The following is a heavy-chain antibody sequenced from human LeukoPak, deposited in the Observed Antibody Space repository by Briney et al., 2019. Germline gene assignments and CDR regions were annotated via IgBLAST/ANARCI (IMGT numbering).Heavy chain of an antibody. Sequence: ASVKVSCKASGYTFTNYAIHWVRQAPGQRLEWMGWINGGNGNTDYSQKFQGRVTITRDTSASTAYMELSSLRSEDAAVYYCARGKDDFWSGFYYGMDVWGQGTTVTVSS. J-gene: IGHJ6*02. CDR1: GYTFTNYA. V-gene: IGHV1-3*01. D-gene: IGHD3-3*01. CDR3: ARGKDDFWSGFYYGMDV. CDR2: INGGNGNT.